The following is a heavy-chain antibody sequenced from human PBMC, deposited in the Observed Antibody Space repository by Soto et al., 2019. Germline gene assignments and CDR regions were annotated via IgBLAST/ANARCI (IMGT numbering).Heavy chain of an antibody. CDR1: GGTFSRHA. CDR2: IIPNSGGT. D-gene: IGHD2-15*01. V-gene: IGHV1-2*02. Sequence: QVQLVQSGAEVRKPGSSVKVSCKASGGTFSRHAISWVRQAPGQGLEWMGGIIPNSGGTNYAQKFQGRVTMTRDTSISTAYMELSRLRSDDTAVYYCARYCSGGSCYNWFDPWGQGTLVTVSS. CDR3: ARYCSGGSCYNWFDP. J-gene: IGHJ5*02.